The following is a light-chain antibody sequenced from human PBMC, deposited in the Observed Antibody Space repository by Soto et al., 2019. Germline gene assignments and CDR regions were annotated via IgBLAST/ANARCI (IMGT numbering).Light chain of an antibody. J-gene: IGKJ4*01. Sequence: EVVMTQSPATLSVSPWEGVTLSCRANHGIGDTLDWYQHKPGQTPRLLIYDTSTRATGVPARFSGSSSGPEFTLTSNSLQSEDFAIYYCQPLHSWPITFGGGTKVESK. CDR1: HGIGDT. CDR3: QPLHSWPIT. V-gene: IGKV3-15*01. CDR2: DTS.